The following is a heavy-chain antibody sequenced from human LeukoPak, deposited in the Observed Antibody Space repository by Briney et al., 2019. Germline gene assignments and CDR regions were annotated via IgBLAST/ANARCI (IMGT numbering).Heavy chain of an antibody. CDR2: MNPNSGNT. CDR1: GYTFTSYD. J-gene: IGHJ4*02. V-gene: IGHV1-8*01. CDR3: ATAQAIFGVVKLGPAD. Sequence: ASVKVSCKASGYTFTSYDINWVRQATGQGLEWMGWMNPNSGNTGYAQKFQGRVTMTRNTSISTAYMELSSLISEDTAVYYCATAQAIFGVVKLGPADWGQGTLVTVSS. D-gene: IGHD3-3*01.